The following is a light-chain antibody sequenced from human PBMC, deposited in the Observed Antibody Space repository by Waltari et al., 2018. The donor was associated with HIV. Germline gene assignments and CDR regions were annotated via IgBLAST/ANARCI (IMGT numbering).Light chain of an antibody. CDR3: QSADSSGSPYVV. CDR2: KDR. J-gene: IGLJ2*01. CDR1: ALPKQS. V-gene: IGLV3-25*03. Sequence: SYELTQPTSVSVSPGQTASITCSGDALPKQSTYWYQQNPAQSPVLVIYKDRERPSGIPERFSGSNSGTTVTLTISGVQAEDEADYYCQSADSSGSPYVVFGGGTKLTVL.